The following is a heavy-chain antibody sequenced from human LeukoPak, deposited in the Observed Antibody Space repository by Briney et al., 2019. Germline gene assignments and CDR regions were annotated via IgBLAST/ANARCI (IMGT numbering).Heavy chain of an antibody. J-gene: IGHJ6*02. D-gene: IGHD3-16*01. CDR2: MNQDGSAK. Sequence: GGSLRLSCAASGFTFSDSWMSWVRQAPGKGLEWVANMNQDGSAKGYVDSMKGRFTISRDNARNSLYLQMSSLRPEDTAVYYCATYTHWVAGDVWGQGTTVTVSS. CDR3: ATYTHWVAGDV. V-gene: IGHV3-7*01. CDR1: GFTFSDSW.